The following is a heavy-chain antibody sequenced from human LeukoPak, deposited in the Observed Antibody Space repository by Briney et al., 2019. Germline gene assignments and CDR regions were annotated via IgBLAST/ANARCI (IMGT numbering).Heavy chain of an antibody. Sequence: GASVKVPCKASGYTFTGYYMHWVRQAPGQGLEWMGWINPNSGGTNYAQKFQGRVTMTRDTSISTAYMELSRLRSDDTAVYYCARGFGGSGSSKYYFDYWGQGTLVTVSS. CDR2: INPNSGGT. D-gene: IGHD3-10*01. CDR1: GYTFTGYY. CDR3: ARGFGGSGSSKYYFDY. V-gene: IGHV1-2*02. J-gene: IGHJ4*02.